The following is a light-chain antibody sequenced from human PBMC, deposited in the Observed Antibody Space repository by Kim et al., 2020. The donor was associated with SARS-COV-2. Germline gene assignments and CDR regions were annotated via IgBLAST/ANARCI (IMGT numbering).Light chain of an antibody. CDR1: QSISSW. Sequence: DIQMTQSPSTLSASVGDRVTITCRASQSISSWLAWYQQKPGKAPKLLIYDASSLESGVPSRFSGSGSGTEFTLTISSLQPDDFATYYCQQYGLTFGGGTKLEI. V-gene: IGKV1-5*01. CDR2: DAS. CDR3: QQYGLT. J-gene: IGKJ4*01.